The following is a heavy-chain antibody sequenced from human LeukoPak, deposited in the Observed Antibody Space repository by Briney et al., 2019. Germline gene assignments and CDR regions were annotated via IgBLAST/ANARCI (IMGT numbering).Heavy chain of an antibody. D-gene: IGHD4-17*01. J-gene: IGHJ4*02. CDR2: ISIGSHTK. Sequence: GGSLRLSCVTSGFTFSNYDVNWVRQAPGKGLEWVSFISIGSHTKSYADSVKGRFTISRDNAENSLYLQMNSPSAEDTAVYYCTTDPDGDYDFDYWGQGTRVTVSS. CDR3: TTDPDGDYDFDY. CDR1: GFTFSNYD. V-gene: IGHV3-48*01.